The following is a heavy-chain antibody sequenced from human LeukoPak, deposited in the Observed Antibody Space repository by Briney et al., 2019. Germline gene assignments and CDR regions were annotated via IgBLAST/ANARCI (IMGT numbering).Heavy chain of an antibody. J-gene: IGHJ4*02. CDR2: INHSGST. CDR3: ARGRILRYFDL. CDR1: GGSFSGYY. D-gene: IGHD3-9*01. V-gene: IGHV4-34*01. Sequence: PSETLSLTCAVYGGSFSGYYWSWIRQPPGKGLEWIGEINHSGSTNYNTSLKSRVTISVDTSKNQFSLKLSSVTAADTAVYYCARGRILRYFDLWGQGTLVTVSS.